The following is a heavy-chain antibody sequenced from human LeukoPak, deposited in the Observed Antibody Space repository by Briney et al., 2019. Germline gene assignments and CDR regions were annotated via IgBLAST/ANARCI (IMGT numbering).Heavy chain of an antibody. V-gene: IGHV7-4-1*02. CDR3: ARDRNYIHFDY. Sequence: ASVKVSCKASGYTFTAHSINWVRQAPGQGLEWMGWISTITGNPTYAQGFTGRFVFSLDTSANTAYLQISSLDAEDTAVYYCARDRNYIHFDYWGQGTLVTVSS. CDR2: ISTITGNP. D-gene: IGHD1-7*01. J-gene: IGHJ4*02. CDR1: GYTFTAHS.